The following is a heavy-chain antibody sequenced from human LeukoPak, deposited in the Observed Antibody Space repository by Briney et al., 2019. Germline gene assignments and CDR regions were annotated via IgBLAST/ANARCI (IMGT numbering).Heavy chain of an antibody. CDR3: ATHFDSSGPDAFDI. D-gene: IGHD3-22*01. J-gene: IGHJ3*02. Sequence: ASVKVSCKSSGYTFTSYYMHWVRQAPGQGLEWMGIINPSGGSTSYAQKFQGRVTMTEDTSTDTAYMELSSLRSEDTAVYYCATHFDSSGPDAFDIWGQGTMVTVSS. CDR2: INPSGGST. CDR1: GYTFTSYY. V-gene: IGHV1-46*01.